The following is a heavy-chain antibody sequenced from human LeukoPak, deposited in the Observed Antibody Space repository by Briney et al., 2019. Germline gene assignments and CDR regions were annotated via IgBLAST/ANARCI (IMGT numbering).Heavy chain of an antibody. CDR2: TYYRSKLYN. CDR1: GDSVSSNSAA. Sequence: SQTLSLTCAISGDSVSSNSAAWNWIRQSPSRGLEWLGRTYYRSKLYNDYAVSVKSRITINPDTSRNQFSLQLNSVTHEDTAVYYCARDPINQALSSSSWYDGVWFDPWGQGTLVTVSS. V-gene: IGHV6-1*01. CDR3: ARDPINQALSSSSWYDGVWFDP. D-gene: IGHD6-13*01. J-gene: IGHJ5*02.